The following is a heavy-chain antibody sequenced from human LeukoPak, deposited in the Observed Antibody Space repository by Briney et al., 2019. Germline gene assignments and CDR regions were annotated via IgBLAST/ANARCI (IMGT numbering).Heavy chain of an antibody. CDR3: AREAPYYYGAVSYYTA. Sequence: QPGRSLRLSCEASGFTFNHYGMHWVRQAPGGGLEWVAGISYDGSHKNYVDSVKGRFTISRENSKNTLYLHVNSLRAEDTAVYYCAREAPYYYGAVSYYTAWGQGTRVIVSS. V-gene: IGHV3-30*03. J-gene: IGHJ4*02. CDR1: GFTFNHYG. D-gene: IGHD3-10*01. CDR2: ISYDGSHK.